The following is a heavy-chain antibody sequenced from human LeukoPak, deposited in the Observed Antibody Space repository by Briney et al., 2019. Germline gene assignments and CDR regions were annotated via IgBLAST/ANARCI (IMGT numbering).Heavy chain of an antibody. Sequence: SETLSLTCTVSGGSISSSSYYWGWIRQPPGKGLEWIGSIYYSGSTYYNPSLKRRVTISVDPSKNQFSLLLCSVTAADTAVYYGARLLREIAVAYCVGPWGQGTLVTVSS. V-gene: IGHV4-39*01. CDR2: IYYSGST. D-gene: IGHD6-19*01. CDR3: ARLLREIAVAYCVGP. J-gene: IGHJ5*02. CDR1: GGSISSSSYY.